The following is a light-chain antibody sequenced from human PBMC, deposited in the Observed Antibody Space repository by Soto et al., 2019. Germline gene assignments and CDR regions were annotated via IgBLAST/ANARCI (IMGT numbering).Light chain of an antibody. CDR2: GAS. J-gene: IGKJ4*02. CDR3: QPYGVSPKVP. CDR1: QSVSSGQ. Sequence: EIVLTQPPGPLSLSPGERATLSCRASQSVSSGQLGWYQQKPGQAPRLLIYGASSRAAGTPDMFSGSESRTDFTHAIRGLETEDCAVYYYQPYGVSPKVPFGGGTKVESK. V-gene: IGKV3-20*01.